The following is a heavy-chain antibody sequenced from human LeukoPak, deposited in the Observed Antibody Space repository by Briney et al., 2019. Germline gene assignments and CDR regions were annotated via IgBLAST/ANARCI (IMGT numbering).Heavy chain of an antibody. CDR3: ARGVAVGDMDV. CDR2: IYYSGST. Sequence: SETLSLTCTVSGGSISSYYWSWIRQPPGKGLERIGYIYYSGSTNYNPSLKSRVTISVDTSKNQFSLKLSSVTAADTAVYYCARGVAVGDMDVWGKGTTVTVSS. V-gene: IGHV4-59*01. J-gene: IGHJ6*03. D-gene: IGHD1-26*01. CDR1: GGSISSYY.